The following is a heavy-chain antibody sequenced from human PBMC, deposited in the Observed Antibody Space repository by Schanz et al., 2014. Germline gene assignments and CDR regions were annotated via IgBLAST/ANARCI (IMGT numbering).Heavy chain of an antibody. J-gene: IGHJ5*02. Sequence: EVQLVESGGGLVQPGGSLRLSCAASAFIFRSYSMHWVRQAPGKGLEWVSYISRSSSTIYYADSVRGRFTISRDNAKNSLYLQMNSLRAEDAAVDYCSSGGDCANGVCNGRRTWFDAWGQGTLVTVSS. V-gene: IGHV3-48*01. CDR3: SSGGDCANGVCNGRRTWFDA. CDR2: ISRSSSTI. D-gene: IGHD2-8*01. CDR1: AFIFRSYS.